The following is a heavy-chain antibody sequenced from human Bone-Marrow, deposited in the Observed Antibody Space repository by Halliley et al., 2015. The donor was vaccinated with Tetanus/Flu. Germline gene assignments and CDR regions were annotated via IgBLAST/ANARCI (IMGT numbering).Heavy chain of an antibody. CDR1: GDSVSSSSDY. CDR3: ARVSLGYCSSGSCYSPYFDY. V-gene: IGHV4-61*01. Sequence: LRLSCTVSGDSVSSSSDYWSWIRQPPGKGLEWIGYFYYSGSTNNNPSLKSRVTISVDTSKNQFSLKLSSVTAADTAVYYCARVSLGYCSSGSCYSPYFDYWGQGTLVTVSS. CDR2: FYYSGST. D-gene: IGHD2-2*02. J-gene: IGHJ4*02.